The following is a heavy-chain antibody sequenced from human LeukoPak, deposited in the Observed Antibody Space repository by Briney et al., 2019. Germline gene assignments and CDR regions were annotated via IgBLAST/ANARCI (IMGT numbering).Heavy chain of an antibody. V-gene: IGHV4-39*06. CDR2: IYYSGST. CDR3: AKVDIPSGNYGGYFDY. Sequence: SETLSLTCVVSGGSISSTSYYWGWIRQPPGKGLEWIGSIYYSGSTYYSPSLKSRVTISVDTSKNQFPLRMTSVTAADTAVYYCAKVDIPSGNYGGYFDYWGQGTLVTVSS. D-gene: IGHD1-26*01. CDR1: GGSISSTSYY. J-gene: IGHJ4*02.